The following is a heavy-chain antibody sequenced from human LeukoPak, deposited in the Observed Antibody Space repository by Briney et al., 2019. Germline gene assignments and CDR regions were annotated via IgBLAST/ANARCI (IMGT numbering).Heavy chain of an antibody. V-gene: IGHV3-21*01. J-gene: IGHJ4*02. D-gene: IGHD2-15*01. CDR2: ISSSSSYI. Sequence: GGFLRLSCAASGFTFSSYSMNWVRQAPGKGLEWVSSISSSSSYIYYADSVKGRFTISRDNAKNSLYLQMNSLRAEDTAVYYCARDPFVCSGGSCYPHWGQGTLVTVSS. CDR3: ARDPFVCSGGSCYPH. CDR1: GFTFSSYS.